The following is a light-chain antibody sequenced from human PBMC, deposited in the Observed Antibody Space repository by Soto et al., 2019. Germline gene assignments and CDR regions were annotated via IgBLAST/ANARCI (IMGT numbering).Light chain of an antibody. CDR2: EVS. CDR1: SSDVGGYNY. V-gene: IGLV2-14*01. CDR3: SSYTTSSTLGV. Sequence: QSALTQPASVSGSPGQSITISCTGTSSDVGGYNYVSWYQQYPGKAPKLIIYEVSNRPSGVSNRFSGSKSGNTASLTISGLQAEDEADYYCSSYTTSSTLGVFGGGTKLTVL. J-gene: IGLJ2*01.